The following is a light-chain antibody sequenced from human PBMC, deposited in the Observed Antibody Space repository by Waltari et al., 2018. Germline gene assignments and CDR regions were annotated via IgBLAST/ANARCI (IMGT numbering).Light chain of an antibody. J-gene: IGKJ4*01. CDR2: KAS. CDR3: QQYTSFSLT. CDR1: QSISSW. Sequence: DIQMTQSPSRLSASLGDRVTFTCRASQSISSWLAWYQQKPGKAPKLLISKASTLESGVPSRCSGSGSGTEFTLTSSSLQPDDFATYYCQQYTSFSLTFGGGTTVEIK. V-gene: IGKV1-5*03.